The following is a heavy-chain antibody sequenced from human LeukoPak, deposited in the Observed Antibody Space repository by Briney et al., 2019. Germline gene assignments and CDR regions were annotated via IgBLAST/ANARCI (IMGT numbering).Heavy chain of an antibody. D-gene: IGHD5-18*01. J-gene: IGHJ4*02. CDR1: GGSISSYY. CDR2: IYYSGST. V-gene: IGHV4-59*12. Sequence: PSETLSLTCTVSGGSISSYYWSWIRQPPGKGLEWIGYIYYSGSTNYNPSLKSRVTISVDTSKNQFSLKLSSVTAADTAVYYCARRGYSYGTTSPYYFDYWGQGTLVTVSS. CDR3: ARRGYSYGTTSPYYFDY.